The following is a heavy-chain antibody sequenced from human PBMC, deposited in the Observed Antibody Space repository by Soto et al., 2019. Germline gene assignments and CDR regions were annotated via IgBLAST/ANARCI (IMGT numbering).Heavy chain of an antibody. D-gene: IGHD1-26*01. CDR3: ATRVGSVGVLDY. CDR2: INPSGSST. CDR1: GYTFTNDF. V-gene: IGHV1-46*01. J-gene: IGHJ4*02. Sequence: ASVKVSCKASGYTFTNDFMHWARQAPGQGLEWMGIINPSGSSTTYAQKFQGRVTMTRDTSTSTLYMELRSLRSEDTAVYYCATRVGSVGVLDYWGLGTLVTVSS.